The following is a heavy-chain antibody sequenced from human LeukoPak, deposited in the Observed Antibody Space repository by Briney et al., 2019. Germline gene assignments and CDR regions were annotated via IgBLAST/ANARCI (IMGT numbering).Heavy chain of an antibody. J-gene: IGHJ5*02. V-gene: IGHV4-39*01. Sequence: SETLSLTCTVSGGSISSSSYYWGWIRQPPGKGLEWIGSIYYSGSTYYNPSLKSRVTISADTSKNQFSLKLSSVTAADTAVYYCARLGPRGVRGVPNWFDPWGQGTLVTVSS. CDR2: IYYSGST. D-gene: IGHD3-10*01. CDR1: GGSISSSSYY. CDR3: ARLGPRGVRGVPNWFDP.